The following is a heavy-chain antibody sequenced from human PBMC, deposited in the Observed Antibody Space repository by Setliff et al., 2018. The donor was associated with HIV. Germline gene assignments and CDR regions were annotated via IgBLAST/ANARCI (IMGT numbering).Heavy chain of an antibody. CDR2: ISAYNGNT. CDR3: ARHRHTAAGTLDAFDI. CDR1: GYTFTHYA. Sequence: ASVKVSCKASGYTFTHYAISWVRQAPGQGLEYLGWISAYNGNTNYAQKVQGRITMTTDASTSTVDMELSTLKASDTAIYYCARHRHTAAGTLDAFDIWGQGTVVTVSS. D-gene: IGHD6-13*01. V-gene: IGHV1-18*01. J-gene: IGHJ3*02.